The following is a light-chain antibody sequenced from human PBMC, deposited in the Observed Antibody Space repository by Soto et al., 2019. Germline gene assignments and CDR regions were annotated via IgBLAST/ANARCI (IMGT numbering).Light chain of an antibody. CDR1: ANDVGGHNY. Sequence: QSVLTQPRSVSGSPGQSATITCTGTANDVGGHNYVSWYQQHPGEAPKLLIYDVTERPSGVPDRFSGSKSGNTASLTIAGLQAEDEAEYYCYSYAGTYTFVFGTGTKVTAL. CDR3: YSYAGTYTFV. CDR2: DVT. V-gene: IGLV2-11*02. J-gene: IGLJ1*01.